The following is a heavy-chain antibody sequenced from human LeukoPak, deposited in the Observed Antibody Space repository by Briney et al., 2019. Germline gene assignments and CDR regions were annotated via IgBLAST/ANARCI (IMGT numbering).Heavy chain of an antibody. CDR2: LSGGSDHI. Sequence: GGSLRLSCAASGFTFSSYNMYWVRQAPGQGLEWVSSLSGGSDHIYYADPVKGRFTISRDNAKNSLYLQMNSLRAEDTAVYYCARIGSGWYWDYWGQGTLVTASS. V-gene: IGHV3-21*01. J-gene: IGHJ4*02. CDR1: GFTFSSYN. D-gene: IGHD6-19*01. CDR3: ARIGSGWYWDY.